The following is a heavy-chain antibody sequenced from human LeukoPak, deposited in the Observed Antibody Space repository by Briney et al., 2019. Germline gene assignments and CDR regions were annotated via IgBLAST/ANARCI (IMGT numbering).Heavy chain of an antibody. Sequence: SETLSLTCTVSGGSISSYSWTWIRQPPGKGLEWIGYVSYNGNTNYNPSLKSRVTMSLDTSKNQFSLNLSSVTAADTAVYFCTRHSYSSGWYDFWGQGTLVTVSS. CDR1: GGSISSYS. V-gene: IGHV4-59*08. D-gene: IGHD6-19*01. CDR3: TRHSYSSGWYDF. CDR2: VSYNGNT. J-gene: IGHJ4*02.